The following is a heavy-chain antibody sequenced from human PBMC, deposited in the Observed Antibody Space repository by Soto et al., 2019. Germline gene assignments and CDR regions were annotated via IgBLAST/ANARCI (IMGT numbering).Heavy chain of an antibody. CDR2: IYYSGST. J-gene: IGHJ4*02. CDR3: ARSGSYPDY. CDR1: GGSISSSSYY. V-gene: IGHV4-39*01. Sequence: PSETLSLTCTVSGGSISSSSYYWGWIRQPPGKGLEWIGSIYYSGSTYYNPPLKSRVTISVDTSKNQFSLKLSSVTAADTAVYYCARSGSYPDYWGQGTLVTVSS. D-gene: IGHD1-26*01.